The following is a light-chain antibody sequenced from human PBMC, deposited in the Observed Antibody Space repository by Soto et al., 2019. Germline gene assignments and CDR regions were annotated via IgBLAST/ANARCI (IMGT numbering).Light chain of an antibody. CDR3: CSYAGSWTYV. CDR2: EVN. Sequence: QSALTQPASVSGSPGQSITISCSGTSSDVGNYDLVSWFQQYPGKAPKLMIYEVNKRPSGVSNRFSGSKSGNTASLTISGRQAEDEADYYCCSYAGSWTYVFGTGTKRTVL. J-gene: IGLJ1*01. V-gene: IGLV2-23*02. CDR1: SSDVGNYDL.